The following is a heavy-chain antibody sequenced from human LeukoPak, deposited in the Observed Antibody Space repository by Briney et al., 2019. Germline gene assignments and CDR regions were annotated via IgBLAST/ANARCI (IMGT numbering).Heavy chain of an antibody. V-gene: IGHV4-59*01. CDR2: IYYSGST. CDR3: ARVSMDYYGSGTAAYNWFDP. CDR1: GGSISSYY. Sequence: SETLSLTCTVSGGSISSYYWSWIRQPPGKGLERIGYIYYSGSTNYNPSLKSRVTISVDTSKNQFTLKLSSVTAADTAVYYCARVSMDYYGSGTAAYNWFDPWGQGTLVTVSS. J-gene: IGHJ5*02. D-gene: IGHD3-10*01.